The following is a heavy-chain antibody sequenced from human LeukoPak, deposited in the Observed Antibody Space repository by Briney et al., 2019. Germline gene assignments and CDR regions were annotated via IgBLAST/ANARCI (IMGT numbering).Heavy chain of an antibody. Sequence: ASVKVSCKASGYTFTSYYMHWVRQAPGQGLEWMGIINPSGGSTSYAQKFQGRVTMTRDTSTSTVYMELSSLRSEDTAVYYCARQQYDTVVVPAALAYWGQGTLVTVSS. D-gene: IGHD2-2*01. CDR1: GYTFTSYY. J-gene: IGHJ4*02. CDR2: INPSGGST. V-gene: IGHV1-46*03. CDR3: ARQQYDTVVVPAALAY.